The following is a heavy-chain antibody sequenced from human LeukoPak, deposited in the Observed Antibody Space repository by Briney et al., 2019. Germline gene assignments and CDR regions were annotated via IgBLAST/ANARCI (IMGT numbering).Heavy chain of an antibody. CDR3: ARPNYGSGSTHYMDV. D-gene: IGHD3-10*01. V-gene: IGHV3-20*04. CDR2: INWNGGST. Sequence: PGGSLRLSCAASGFTFDDYGMSWVRRAPGKGLEWVSGINWNGGSTGYADSVKGRFTISRDNAKNSLYLQMNSLRAEDTALYYCARPNYGSGSTHYMDVWGKGTTVTVSS. CDR1: GFTFDDYG. J-gene: IGHJ6*03.